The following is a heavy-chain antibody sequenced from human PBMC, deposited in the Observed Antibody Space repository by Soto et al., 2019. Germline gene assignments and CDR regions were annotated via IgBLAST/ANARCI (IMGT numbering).Heavy chain of an antibody. CDR1: GFTFSSYA. CDR2: ISYDGSNK. Sequence: GGSLRLSCAASGFTFSSYAMHWVRQAPGKGLEWVAVISYDGSNKYYADSVKGRFTISRDNSKNTLYLQMNSLRAEDTAVYYCARGHGWNYFDYWGQGTLVTVSS. CDR3: ARGHGWNYFDY. V-gene: IGHV3-30-3*01. D-gene: IGHD6-19*01. J-gene: IGHJ4*02.